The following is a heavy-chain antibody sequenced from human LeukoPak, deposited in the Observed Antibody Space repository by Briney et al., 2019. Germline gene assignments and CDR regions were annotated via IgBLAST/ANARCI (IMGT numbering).Heavy chain of an antibody. Sequence: SSDTLSLTCAVSGYSISSNNWWAWIRQPPGKGLEWIGYIYYSGNTYYNPSLKSRVTISVDTSKNQFSLKLSSVTAADTAVYYCARQQLSQLYYFDNWGQGTLVTVSS. D-gene: IGHD6-13*01. J-gene: IGHJ4*02. V-gene: IGHV4-28*01. CDR1: GYSISSNNW. CDR2: IYYSGNT. CDR3: ARQQLSQLYYFDN.